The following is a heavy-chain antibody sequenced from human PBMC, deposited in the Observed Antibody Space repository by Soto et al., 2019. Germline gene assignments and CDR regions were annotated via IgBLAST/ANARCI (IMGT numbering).Heavy chain of an antibody. Sequence: ASVKVSCKASGYTFTSYGISWVRQAPGQGLEWMGWISAYNGNTNYAQKLQGRVTMTTDTSTSTAYMELRSLRSDDTAVYYCARESRSGSGAYYMDVWGKGTTVTVSS. J-gene: IGHJ6*03. D-gene: IGHD3-10*01. V-gene: IGHV1-18*01. CDR2: ISAYNGNT. CDR3: ARESRSGSGAYYMDV. CDR1: GYTFTSYG.